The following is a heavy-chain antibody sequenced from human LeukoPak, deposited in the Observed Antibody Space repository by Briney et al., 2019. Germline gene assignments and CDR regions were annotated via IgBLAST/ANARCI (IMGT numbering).Heavy chain of an antibody. D-gene: IGHD3-10*01. CDR2: ISGGSGTI. V-gene: IGHV3-48*02. CDR3: ATYYYGSDVYSQH. Sequence: GGSLRLSCAASGFTFSSYSMNWVRQAPGQGLEWVSYISGGSGTIYYADSVKGRFTISRDNAKNSLYLEMNSLRDEDTAVYYCATYYYGSDVYSQHWGQGTLVTVSS. CDR1: GFTFSSYS. J-gene: IGHJ1*01.